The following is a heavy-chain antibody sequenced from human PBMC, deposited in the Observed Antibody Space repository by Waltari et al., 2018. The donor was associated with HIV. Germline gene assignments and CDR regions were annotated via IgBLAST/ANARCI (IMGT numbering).Heavy chain of an antibody. CDR1: GCSMTSSSYF. J-gene: IGHJ5*02. V-gene: IGHV4-39*01. D-gene: IGHD4-4*01. CDR2: MSYSGST. Sequence: QLQLQESGPGLVRSSETLSLTCTVSGCSMTSSSYFWGWFRQPPGKGLEWIGSMSYSGSTYHNPSLRSRLTISVDTSKNQFSLKLTSVTAADTAVYYCARSFSGYSNYFDPWGQGTLVTVSS. CDR3: ARSFSGYSNYFDP.